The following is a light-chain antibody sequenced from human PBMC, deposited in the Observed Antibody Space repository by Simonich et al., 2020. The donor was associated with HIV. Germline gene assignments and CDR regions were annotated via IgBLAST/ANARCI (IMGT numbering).Light chain of an antibody. CDR2: WAS. Sequence: IVMTQSPDSLAVSLGERASINCRSGQSVLYSSNNKNYLAWYQQKPGQPPKLLIYWASTREYGVPDRFSGSGSGTDFNLTISSLQAEDVAVYYCQQYYSTPYTFGQGTKLEIK. J-gene: IGKJ2*01. V-gene: IGKV4-1*01. CDR1: QSVLYSSNNKNY. CDR3: QQYYSTPYT.